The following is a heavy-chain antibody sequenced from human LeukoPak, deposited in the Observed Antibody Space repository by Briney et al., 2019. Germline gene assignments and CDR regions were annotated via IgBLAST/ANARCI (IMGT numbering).Heavy chain of an antibody. CDR1: GGSISDFY. CDR3: AREGRSRSSGYYHYYMDV. J-gene: IGHJ6*03. Sequence: PSETLSLTCTVSGGSISDFYWSWIRQSPGKGLEWIGYIYYSGSTNYNPSLKSRVTISLDTSKNQFPLKLSSVTAADTAVYYCAREGRSRSSGYYHYYMDVWGKGTTVTVSS. V-gene: IGHV4-59*01. D-gene: IGHD6-6*01. CDR2: IYYSGST.